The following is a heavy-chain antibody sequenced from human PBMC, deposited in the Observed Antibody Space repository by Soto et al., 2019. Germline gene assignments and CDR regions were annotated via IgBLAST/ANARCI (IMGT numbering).Heavy chain of an antibody. CDR3: ARGGRFDTKWCDP. CDR1: VGSFSGYN. CDR2: INDRGRT. J-gene: IGHJ5*02. Sequence: QVQLQQWGAGVLKPSGTLSLSCGASVGSFSGYNWTWIRQPPGGGLGWIGDINDRGRTNCNPSHKSRLTISVDTPNNEFFLKKNSVTAADTAVYYCARGGRFDTKWCDPWAQGTLVTASS. D-gene: IGHD3-10*01. V-gene: IGHV4-34*02.